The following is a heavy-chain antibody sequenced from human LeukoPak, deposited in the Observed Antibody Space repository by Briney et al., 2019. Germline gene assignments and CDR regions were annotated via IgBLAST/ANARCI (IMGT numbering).Heavy chain of an antibody. V-gene: IGHV1-69*05. Sequence: ASVKVSCKASGGTFSSYAISWVRQAPGQGLEWMGGIIPIFGTANYAQKFQGRVTITTDESTSTAYMELRSLRSDDTAAYYCARADPIAAASWFDPWGQGTLVTVSS. CDR2: IIPIFGTA. D-gene: IGHD6-25*01. J-gene: IGHJ5*02. CDR3: ARADPIAAASWFDP. CDR1: GGTFSSYA.